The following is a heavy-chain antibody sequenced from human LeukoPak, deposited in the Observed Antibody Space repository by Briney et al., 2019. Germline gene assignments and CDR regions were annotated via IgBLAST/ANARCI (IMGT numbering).Heavy chain of an antibody. CDR3: ARVAGYWNYYMDV. J-gene: IGHJ6*03. V-gene: IGHV4-39*07. CDR1: GGSISSRNYY. CDR2: VYYTGTT. Sequence: SETLSLTCTVSGGSISSRNYYWGWIRQPPGKGLEWIGGVYYTGTTYSNPSLKSRVTISVDTSKNQFSPKLSSVTAADTAVYYCARVAGYWNYYMDVWGKGTTVTISS. D-gene: IGHD2-8*02.